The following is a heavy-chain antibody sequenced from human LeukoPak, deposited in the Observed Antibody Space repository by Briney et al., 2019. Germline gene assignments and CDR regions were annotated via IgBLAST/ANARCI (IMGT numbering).Heavy chain of an antibody. J-gene: IGHJ4*02. V-gene: IGHV3-74*01. CDR3: ASEPLRWSSSPRGYFDY. D-gene: IGHD6-6*01. CDR2: INSDGSST. Sequence: PGGSLRLSXAASGFTFSSYWMHWVRQAPGKGLVWVSRINSDGSSTSYADSVKGRFTISRDNAKNTLYLQMNSLRAEDTAVYYCASEPLRWSSSPRGYFDYWGQGTLVTVSS. CDR1: GFTFSSYW.